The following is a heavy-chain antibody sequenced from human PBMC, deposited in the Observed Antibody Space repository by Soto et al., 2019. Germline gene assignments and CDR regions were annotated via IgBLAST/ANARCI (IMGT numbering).Heavy chain of an antibody. CDR1: GFPFSSYW. V-gene: IGHV3-7*01. Sequence: EVHLVDSGGGLVQPGGSLRLSCVASGFPFSSYWMSWVRQAPGKVLEWVANIKEDGSDKYYVDSVKGRFTISGDNPMNPLFLPMISLRVADSVVCYCVGVSMTCSWCQGTLLAVFS. CDR2: IKEDGSDK. D-gene: IGHD3-9*01. CDR3: VGVSMTCS. J-gene: IGHJ4*02.